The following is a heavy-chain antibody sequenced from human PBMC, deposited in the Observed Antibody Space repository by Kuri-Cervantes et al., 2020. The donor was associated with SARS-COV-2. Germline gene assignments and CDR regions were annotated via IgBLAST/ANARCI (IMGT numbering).Heavy chain of an antibody. D-gene: IGHD3-3*01. V-gene: IGHV3-48*03. Sequence: SCKASGYTFTSYATSWVRQAPGKGLEWISYISSSGSTIYYADSVKGRFTISRDNAKNSLYLQMNSLRAEDTAVYYCARVTEYYDFWSGYRGDGGMDVWAQGTTVTFPS. CDR2: ISSSGSTI. J-gene: IGHJ6*02. CDR1: GYTFTSYA. CDR3: ARVTEYYDFWSGYRGDGGMDV.